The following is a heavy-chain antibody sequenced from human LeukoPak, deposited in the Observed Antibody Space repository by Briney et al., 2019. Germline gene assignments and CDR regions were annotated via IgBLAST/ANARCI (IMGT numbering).Heavy chain of an antibody. V-gene: IGHV1-18*01. CDR1: GYTLTSYG. CDR3: ARDFGIGYSYGFDYFDY. CDR2: ISAYNGNT. Sequence: ASVKVSCKASGYTLTSYGISWVRQAPGQGLEWMGWISAYNGNTNYAQKLQGRVTMTTDTSTSTAYMELRSLRSDDTAVYYCARDFGIGYSYGFDYFDYWGQGTLVTVSS. J-gene: IGHJ4*02. D-gene: IGHD5-18*01.